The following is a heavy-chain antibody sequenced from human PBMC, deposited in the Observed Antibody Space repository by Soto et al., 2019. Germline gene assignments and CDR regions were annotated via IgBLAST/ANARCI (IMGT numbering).Heavy chain of an antibody. V-gene: IGHV3-21*01. CDR1: GFTFSSYS. CDR2: ISSSSSYI. J-gene: IGHJ6*01. Sequence: EVQLVESGGGLVKPGGSLRLSCAASGFTFSSYSMNWVRQAPGKGLEWVSSISSSSSYIYYADSVKGRFTISRDNAKNSLYLQMKSLIAEDTAVYYCARDKYSGYDDYYYYYGMDGWGQGTTVTVSS. D-gene: IGHD5-12*01. CDR3: ARDKYSGYDDYYYYYGMDG.